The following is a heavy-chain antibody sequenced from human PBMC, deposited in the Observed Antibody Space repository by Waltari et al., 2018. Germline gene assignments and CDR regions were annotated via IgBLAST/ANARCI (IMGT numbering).Heavy chain of an antibody. CDR3: ANEAGRDSGAFDI. CDR2: IWYDGSNK. Sequence: QVQLVESGGGVVQPGRSRRLSCAASGFTFSSEGVHWVRNAPGKGLVWVAVIWYDGSNKYYADSVKGRFTISRDNSKNTLYLQMNSLRAEDTAVYYCANEAGRDSGAFDIWGQGTMVTVSS. D-gene: IGHD6-19*01. J-gene: IGHJ3*02. V-gene: IGHV3-33*06. CDR1: GFTFSSEG.